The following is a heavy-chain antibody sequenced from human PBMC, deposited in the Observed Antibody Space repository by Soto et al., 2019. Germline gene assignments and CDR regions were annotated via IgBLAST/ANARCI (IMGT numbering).Heavy chain of an antibody. CDR2: IIPIFGTA. D-gene: IGHD2-2*01. V-gene: IGHV1-69*13. J-gene: IGHJ6*02. Sequence: SVKVSCKASGGTFSSYAISWVRQAPGQGLEWMGGIIPIFGTANYAQKFQGRVTITADESTSTAYMELSSLRSEDTAVYYCARGRIVVVPAAMGDYYYYYGMDVWGQGTTVTVSS. CDR1: GGTFSSYA. CDR3: ARGRIVVVPAAMGDYYYYYGMDV.